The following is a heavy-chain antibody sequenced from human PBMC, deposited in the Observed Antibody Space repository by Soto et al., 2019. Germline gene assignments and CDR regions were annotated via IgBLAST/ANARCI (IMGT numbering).Heavy chain of an antibody. D-gene: IGHD4-17*01. CDR2: ISGSGGST. Sequence: EVQLLESGGGLVQPGGSLRLSCAASGFTFSSYAMSWVRQAPGKGLEWVSAISGSGGSTYYADSVKGRFTISRDNSKNTLYLQMNSLRAEDTAVYYCAATVTTRESYLPSSYYYGMDVWGQGTTVTVSS. CDR3: AATVTTRESYLPSSYYYGMDV. V-gene: IGHV3-23*01. J-gene: IGHJ6*02. CDR1: GFTFSSYA.